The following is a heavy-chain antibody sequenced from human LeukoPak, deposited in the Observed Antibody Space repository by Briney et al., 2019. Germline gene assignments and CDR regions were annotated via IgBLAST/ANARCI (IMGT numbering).Heavy chain of an antibody. J-gene: IGHJ4*02. CDR3: ARDGGALDY. CDR1: GGCISSYY. CDR2: IYTSGST. V-gene: IGHV4-4*07. D-gene: IGHD3-16*01. Sequence: PSETLSLTCTVSGGCISSYYWSWIRQPAGKGREWIGRIYTSGSTNYNPSLKSRVTMSVDTSKNQFSLNLSSVTAVDARVYYCARDGGALDYWAQGTLVTVSS.